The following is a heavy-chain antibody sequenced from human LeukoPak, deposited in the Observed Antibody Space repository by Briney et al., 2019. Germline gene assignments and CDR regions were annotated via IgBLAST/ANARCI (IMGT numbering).Heavy chain of an antibody. CDR3: ARGATVVTDAFDI. Sequence: GGSLRLSCAASGFTFSSYSMNWVRQAPGKGLEWVSSISSSSSYIYYADSVKGRFTISRDNAKNSLYLQMNSLRAEDTAVYYCARGATVVTDAFDIWGQGTMVTVSS. CDR2: ISSSSSYI. CDR1: GFTFSSYS. D-gene: IGHD4-23*01. V-gene: IGHV3-21*01. J-gene: IGHJ3*02.